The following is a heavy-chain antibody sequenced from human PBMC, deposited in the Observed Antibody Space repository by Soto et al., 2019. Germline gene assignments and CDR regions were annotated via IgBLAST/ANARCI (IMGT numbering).Heavy chain of an antibody. CDR3: ARELHSSDLYYYYYGMDV. V-gene: IGHV1-69*05. CDR1: GGTFSSYA. CDR2: IIPIFGTA. D-gene: IGHD3-22*01. J-gene: IGHJ6*02. Sequence: SLKVSCKASGGTFSSYAISWVRQAPGQGLEWMGGIIPIFGTANYAQKFQGRVTISRDNSKNTLYLQMNSLRAEDTAVYYCARELHSSDLYYYYYGMDVWGQGTTVTVSS.